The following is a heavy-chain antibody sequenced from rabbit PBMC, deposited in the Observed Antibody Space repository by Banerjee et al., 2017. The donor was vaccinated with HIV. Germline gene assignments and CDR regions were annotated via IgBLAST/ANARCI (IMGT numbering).Heavy chain of an antibody. CDR2: INAGSGST. J-gene: IGHJ4*01. CDR3: WREDNDGGGPFDL. V-gene: IGHV1S40*01. D-gene: IGHD2-1*01. Sequence: SGFDFSSSYYMCWVRQAPGKGLEWIACINAGSGSTWYANWAKGPFTISKTSSTTVTLQMTSLTAADTATYFCWREDNDGGGPFDLWGQGTLVTVS. CDR1: GFDFSSSYY.